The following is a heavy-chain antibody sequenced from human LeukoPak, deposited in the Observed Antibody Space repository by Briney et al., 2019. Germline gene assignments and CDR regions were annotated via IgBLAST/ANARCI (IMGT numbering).Heavy chain of an antibody. CDR3: ARDRGYAMDV. Sequence: PGGSLRLSCAASGLSISDNYMSWVRQAPGKGLEWVSIIHSGGNIYYADSVKGRFTISRDNSKNTLYLQMNSLRAEDTAVYYCARDRGYAMDVWGQGTRSPSP. D-gene: IGHD1-1*01. J-gene: IGHJ6*02. V-gene: IGHV3-53*01. CDR1: GLSISDNY. CDR2: IHSGGNI.